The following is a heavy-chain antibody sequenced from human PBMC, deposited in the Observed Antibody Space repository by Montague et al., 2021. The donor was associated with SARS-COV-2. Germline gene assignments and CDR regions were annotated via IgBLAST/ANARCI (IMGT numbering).Heavy chain of an antibody. CDR2: ISYDRNNK. J-gene: IGHJ4*02. CDR1: GFSFNNYG. V-gene: IGHV3-30*19. Sequence: SLRLSCAASGFSFNNYGMHWVRQAPGQGLEWVAVISYDRNNKYYADPVRGRFTVSRDNSKNTLHLQMSSLRAEDTAVYYCARVFSGTYLDYFDYWGQGSLVTVSS. D-gene: IGHD1-26*01. CDR3: ARVFSGTYLDYFDY.